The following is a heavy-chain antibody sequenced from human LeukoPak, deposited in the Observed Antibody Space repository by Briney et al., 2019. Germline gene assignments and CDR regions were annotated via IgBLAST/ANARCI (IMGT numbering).Heavy chain of an antibody. V-gene: IGHV1-3*01. J-gene: IGHJ4*02. CDR1: GYTFTSYA. Sequence: ASVKVSCKASGYTFTSYAMHWVRQAPEQRLEWMGWINAGNGNTKYSQKFQGRVTITRDTSASTAYMELSSLRSEDTAVYYCARDTTRGSSSAHFDYWGQGTLVTVSS. CDR2: INAGNGNT. D-gene: IGHD6-13*01. CDR3: ARDTTRGSSSAHFDY.